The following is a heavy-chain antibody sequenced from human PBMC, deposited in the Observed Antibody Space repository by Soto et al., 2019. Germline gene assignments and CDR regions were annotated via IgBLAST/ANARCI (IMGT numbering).Heavy chain of an antibody. CDR1: GGSISSGNW. CDR3: ARSKAYYGSGSYYSYWFDP. V-gene: IGHV4-4*02. J-gene: IGHJ5*02. Sequence: QVQLQESGPGLVKPSGTLSLTCAVSGGSISSGNWWSWVRQPPGKGLEWIGEIYHSGSTNYNPSLKSRVTISVDKSKNKFSLKLSSVTAADTAVYYCARSKAYYGSGSYYSYWFDPWGQGTLVTVSS. D-gene: IGHD3-10*01. CDR2: IYHSGST.